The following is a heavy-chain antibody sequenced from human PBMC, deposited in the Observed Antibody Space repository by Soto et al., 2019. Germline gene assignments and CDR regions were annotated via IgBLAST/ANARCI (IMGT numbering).Heavy chain of an antibody. CDR3: ARESGDWPRHWFEP. D-gene: IGHD2-21*02. CDR1: GMNLSNRG. Sequence: PGGSRRRSCAASGMNLSNRGRHCVHKRPAEGLVWVSRITGDGKSKAYAESVKGRFAISRDNAKNTLYLQMNGLTAEDTAVYYCARESGDWPRHWFEPWGQGTLVTVAS. V-gene: IGHV3-74*01. CDR2: ITGDGKSK. J-gene: IGHJ5*02.